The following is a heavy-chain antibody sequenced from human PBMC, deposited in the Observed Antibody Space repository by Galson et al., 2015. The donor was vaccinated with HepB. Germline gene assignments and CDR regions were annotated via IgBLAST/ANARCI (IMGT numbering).Heavy chain of an antibody. CDR2: IRSKAYGGTA. D-gene: IGHD4-23*01. V-gene: IGHV3-49*03. Sequence: SLRLSCAASGFTFADYSMSWFRQAPGQGLEWVGFIRSKAYGGTAEYAASVKGRFTISRDDSESIAYLQMDSLKIEDTAVYYCSREDYDYGGDYFDPWGQGTLVTVSS. J-gene: IGHJ5*02. CDR1: GFTFADYS. CDR3: SREDYDYGGDYFDP.